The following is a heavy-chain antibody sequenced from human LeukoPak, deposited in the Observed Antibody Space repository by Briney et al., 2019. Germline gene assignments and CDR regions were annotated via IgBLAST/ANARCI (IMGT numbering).Heavy chain of an antibody. D-gene: IGHD2-2*01. CDR3: ARDGEYCSSTSCYPYYYYYMDV. Sequence: PGRSLRLSCAASGFTFSSYAMHWVRQAPGKGLEWVAVISYDGSNKYYADSVKGRFTISRDNSKNTLYLQMNSLRAEDTAVYYCARDGEYCSSTSCYPYYYYYMDVWGKGTTVTVPS. CDR1: GFTFSSYA. CDR2: ISYDGSNK. V-gene: IGHV3-30-3*01. J-gene: IGHJ6*03.